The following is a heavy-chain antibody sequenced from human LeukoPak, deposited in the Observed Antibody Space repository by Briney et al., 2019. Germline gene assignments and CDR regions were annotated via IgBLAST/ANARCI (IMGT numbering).Heavy chain of an antibody. D-gene: IGHD4-23*01. J-gene: IGHJ4*02. CDR2: IYTSGST. Sequence: SETLSLTCTVSGGSISSYYGSWIRQPAGKGLEWIGRIYTSGSTNYNPSLKSRVTMSRDTSKNQFSLKLSCVSAADTAVYYCARDDYGGQRSIDYWGQGTLVTVSS. CDR3: ARDDYGGQRSIDY. V-gene: IGHV4-4*07. CDR1: GGSISSYY.